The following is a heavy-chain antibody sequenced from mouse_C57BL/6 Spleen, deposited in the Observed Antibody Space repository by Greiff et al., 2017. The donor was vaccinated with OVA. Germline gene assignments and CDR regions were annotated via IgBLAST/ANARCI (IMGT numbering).Heavy chain of an antibody. CDR2: LLPGSGRT. J-gene: IGHJ4*01. Sequence: VKLMESGAELMKPGASVKLSCKATGYTFTGYWIEWVKQRPGHGLEWIGELLPGSGRTNYNEKFKGKATFTADTSSNTAYMQLSSLTTEDSAIYYCARRDDGYFYAMDYWGQGTSVTVSS. V-gene: IGHV1-9*01. CDR3: ARRDDGYFYAMDY. CDR1: GYTFTGYW. D-gene: IGHD2-3*01.